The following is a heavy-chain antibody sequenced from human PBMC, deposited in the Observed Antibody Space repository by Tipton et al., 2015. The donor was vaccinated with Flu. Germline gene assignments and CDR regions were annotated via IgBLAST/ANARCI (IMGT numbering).Heavy chain of an antibody. CDR3: ARPYSYFYYIDV. D-gene: IGHD3-16*01. CDR2: IYYTGST. V-gene: IGHV4-39*01. J-gene: IGHJ6*03. Sequence: TLSLTCTVSGDSISSSTYYWGWIRQPPGKGLEWIGSIYYTGSTYYNPSLKSRVTISVDRSKNQFSLNLRSVTAADTAVYYCARPYSYFYYIDVWGKGTTVTVS. CDR1: GDSISSSTYY.